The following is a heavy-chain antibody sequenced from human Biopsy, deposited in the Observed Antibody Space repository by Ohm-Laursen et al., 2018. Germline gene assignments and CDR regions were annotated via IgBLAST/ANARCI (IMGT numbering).Heavy chain of an antibody. CDR3: ARKLGNGMDV. CDR2: ITNTGRTV. CDR1: GFTFSDYY. J-gene: IGHJ6*02. Sequence: GSLRLSCAASGFTFSDYYMNWIRQAPGKGLEWVSFITNTGRTVYADSVKGRFTISRDNADNSLHLQMKSLRAEDTAVYYCARKLGNGMDVWGQGTPVTVSS. D-gene: IGHD3-10*01. V-gene: IGHV3-11*01.